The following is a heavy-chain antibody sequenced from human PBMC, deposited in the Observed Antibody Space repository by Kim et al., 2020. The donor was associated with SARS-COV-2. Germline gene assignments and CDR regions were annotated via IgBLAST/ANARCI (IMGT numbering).Heavy chain of an antibody. J-gene: IGHJ4*02. D-gene: IGHD2-2*01. CDR2: IKQDGSEK. CDR1: GFTFSSYW. CDR3: AREAEYCSSTSCRGLDY. V-gene: IGHV3-7*01. Sequence: GGSLRLSCAASGFTFSSYWMSWVRQAPGKGLEWVANIKQDGSEKYYVDSVKGRFTISRDNAKNSLYLQMNSLRAEDTAVYYCAREAEYCSSTSCRGLDYWGQGTLVTVSS.